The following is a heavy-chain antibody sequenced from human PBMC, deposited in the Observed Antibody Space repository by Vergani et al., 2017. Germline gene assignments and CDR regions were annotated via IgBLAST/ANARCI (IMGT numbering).Heavy chain of an antibody. CDR1: GASVNSYY. Sequence: QVKLQESGPGLVKPSETLSLTCTVSGASVNSYYWSWIRQPQGTGLELKGYVSFRRDTLSDPSVKGLMTISLNTSSNQFSLYLTSVTAADTAVYYCARSRIYYGAGSPDYWGQGTLVTVSS. D-gene: IGHD3-10*01. CDR2: VSFRRDT. CDR3: ARSRIYYGAGSPDY. J-gene: IGHJ4*02. V-gene: IGHV4-59*02.